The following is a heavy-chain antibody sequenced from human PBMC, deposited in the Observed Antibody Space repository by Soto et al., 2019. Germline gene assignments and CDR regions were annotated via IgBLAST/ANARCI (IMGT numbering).Heavy chain of an antibody. J-gene: IGHJ6*02. Sequence: PRWSLRLSCSASVFTCGRYSMNWFRQAPGKGLEWVSSISSSSSYIYYADSVKGRFTISRDNAKNSLYLQMNSLRAEDTAVYYCARDGALIFGVVIINYYGMDVWGQGTTVTVSS. D-gene: IGHD3-3*01. CDR3: ARDGALIFGVVIINYYGMDV. CDR2: ISSSSSYI. V-gene: IGHV3-21*01. CDR1: VFTCGRYS.